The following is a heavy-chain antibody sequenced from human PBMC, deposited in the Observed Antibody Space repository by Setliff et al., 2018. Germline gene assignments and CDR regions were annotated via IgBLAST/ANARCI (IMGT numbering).Heavy chain of an antibody. CDR1: GFSLSTNIVG. CDR2: IYWDDDK. CDR3: LHSGITRYSYAYGPFDY. J-gene: IGHJ4*02. V-gene: IGHV2-5*02. Sequence: GPTLVNPTQTLTLTCTFSGFSLSTNIVGVAWIRQPPGKALEWLAVIYWDDDKRYSPSLKSRLTITKDTSKNQVVLTMTNMDPADTATYYCLHSGITRYSYAYGPFDYWGQGALVTVSS. D-gene: IGHD5-18*01.